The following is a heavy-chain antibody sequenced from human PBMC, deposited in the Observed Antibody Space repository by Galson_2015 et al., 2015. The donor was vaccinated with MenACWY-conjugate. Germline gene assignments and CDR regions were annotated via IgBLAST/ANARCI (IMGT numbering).Heavy chain of an antibody. CDR1: GFTFSRYA. V-gene: IGHV3-64*01. D-gene: IGHD3-10*01. CDR3: ARVRYYFGSGSSPGYYYGLDV. CDR2: ISTNGAGT. Sequence: SLRLSCATSGFTFSRYAIHWVRQAPGKGLEFVSAISTNGAGTYYANSVKGRFTISRDNSKNTLYLQMGSLRAEDMAVYYCARVRYYFGSGSSPGYYYGLDVWGQGTTVTVSS. J-gene: IGHJ6*02.